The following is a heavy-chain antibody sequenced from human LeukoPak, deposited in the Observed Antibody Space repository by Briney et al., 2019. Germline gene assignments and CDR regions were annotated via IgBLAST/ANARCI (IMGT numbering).Heavy chain of an antibody. CDR1: GFTFSNAW. CDR3: ANPGSFGVVPDAFDI. J-gene: IGHJ3*02. CDR2: IKSKTDGGTT. D-gene: IGHD3-3*01. Sequence: GGSLRLSCAASGFTFSNAWMSWVRQAPGKGLEWVGRIKSKTDGGTTDYAAPVKGRFTISRDDSKNTLYLQMNSLRAEDTAVYYCANPGSFGVVPDAFDIWGQGTMVTVSS. V-gene: IGHV3-15*01.